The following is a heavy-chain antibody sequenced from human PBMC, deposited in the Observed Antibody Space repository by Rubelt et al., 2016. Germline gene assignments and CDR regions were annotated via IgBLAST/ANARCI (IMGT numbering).Heavy chain of an antibody. Sequence: NYAMNWVRQAPGKGLEWVSALSGSGGDTFHADSVKGRFTISRDNSKNTLYLQMNSLRAEDTAVYYCTRDALTSVTTYDDFDIWGRGTMVTVSS. CDR1: NYA. CDR2: LSGSGGDT. J-gene: IGHJ3*02. V-gene: IGHV3-23*01. D-gene: IGHD4-17*01. CDR3: TRDALTSVTTYDDFDI.